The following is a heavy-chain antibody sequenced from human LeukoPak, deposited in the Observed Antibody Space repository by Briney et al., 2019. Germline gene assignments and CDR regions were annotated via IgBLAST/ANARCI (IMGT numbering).Heavy chain of an antibody. V-gene: IGHV1-18*01. D-gene: IGHD3-10*01. CDR1: GYTFTSYG. CDR3: ARGPLMVRGGHFPDV. Sequence: ASVKVSCKASGYTFTSYGISWVRQAPGQGLEWMGWISAYNGNTNYAQKLQRRVTMTTDTSTSTAYMELRSLRSDDTAVYYCARGPLMVRGGHFPDVWGQGTTVTVSS. CDR2: ISAYNGNT. J-gene: IGHJ6*02.